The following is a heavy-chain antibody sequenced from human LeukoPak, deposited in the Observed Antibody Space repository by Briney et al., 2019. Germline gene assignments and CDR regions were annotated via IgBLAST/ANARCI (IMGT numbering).Heavy chain of an antibody. D-gene: IGHD3-3*01. CDR1: GFTFDDYG. CDR3: ASSKYYDFWTGRFDY. J-gene: IGHJ4*02. V-gene: IGHV3-20*04. Sequence: GGSLRLSCAASGFTFDDYGMSWVCQAPGKGLEWVSGINWNGGSTGYADSVKGRFTISRDNAKNSLYLQMNSLRAEDTALYYCASSKYYDFWTGRFDYWGQGTLVTVSS. CDR2: INWNGGST.